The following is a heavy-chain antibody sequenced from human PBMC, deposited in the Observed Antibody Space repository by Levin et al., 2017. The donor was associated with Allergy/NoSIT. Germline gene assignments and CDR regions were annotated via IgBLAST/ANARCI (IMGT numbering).Heavy chain of an antibody. CDR1: GFTFSSYA. Sequence: GGSLRLSCAASGFTFSSYAMSWVRQAPGKGLEWVSAISGSGGSTYYADSVKGRFTISRDNSKNTLYLQMNSLRAEDTAVYYCAKDFYDSSGYAPGAFDYWGQGTLVTVSS. D-gene: IGHD3-22*01. CDR3: AKDFYDSSGYAPGAFDY. V-gene: IGHV3-23*01. J-gene: IGHJ4*02. CDR2: ISGSGGST.